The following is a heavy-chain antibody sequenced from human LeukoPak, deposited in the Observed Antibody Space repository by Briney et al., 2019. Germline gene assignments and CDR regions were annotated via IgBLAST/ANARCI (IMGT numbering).Heavy chain of an antibody. Sequence: SETLSLTCAVYGGSFSGYYWSWIRQPPGKGLEWIGEINHSGSTNYNPSLKSRVTISVDTSKNQFSLKLSSVTAADTAVYYCARGVSAAQSNNWFDPWGQGTLVTVSS. CDR1: GGSFSGYY. D-gene: IGHD2-2*01. CDR2: INHSGST. J-gene: IGHJ5*02. V-gene: IGHV4-34*01. CDR3: ARGVSAAQSNNWFDP.